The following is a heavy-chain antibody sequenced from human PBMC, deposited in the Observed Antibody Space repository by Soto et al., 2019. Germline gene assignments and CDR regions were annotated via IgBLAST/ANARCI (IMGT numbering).Heavy chain of an antibody. CDR1: GFTFSSYS. D-gene: IGHD6-13*01. V-gene: IGHV3-21*01. CDR3: ARRQGAAAGAYYYYGMDV. Sequence: GGSLRLSCAASGFTFSSYSMNWVRQAPGKGLEWVSSISSSSSYIYYADSVKGRLTISRDNAKNSLYLQMNSLRAEDTAVYYCARRQGAAAGAYYYYGMDVWGQGTTVTVSS. J-gene: IGHJ6*02. CDR2: ISSSSSYI.